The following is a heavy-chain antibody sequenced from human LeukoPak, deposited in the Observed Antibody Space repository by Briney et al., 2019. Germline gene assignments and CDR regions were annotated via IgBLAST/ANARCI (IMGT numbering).Heavy chain of an antibody. CDR1: GGSISSHY. Sequence: SETLSLTCTVSGGSISSHYWVWIRQPPGKGLEWIGSIYYSGSTYYNPSLKSRVTISVDMSRNQFSLKLTSVTAADTAVYYCATQQKNYYDSSDYYSRVGAFDIWGQGTMVTVSS. CDR3: ATQQKNYYDSSDYYSRVGAFDI. CDR2: IYYSGST. D-gene: IGHD3-22*01. V-gene: IGHV4-39*01. J-gene: IGHJ3*02.